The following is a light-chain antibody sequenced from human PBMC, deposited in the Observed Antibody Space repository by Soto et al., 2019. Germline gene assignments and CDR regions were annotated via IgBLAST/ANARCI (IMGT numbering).Light chain of an antibody. CDR1: QNIRGNA. Sequence: VLTQSPGTLSLSPGERTTLSCRASQNIRGNALAWYQQKPGQPPRLLIYRGSSRDPGIPDRFSGRGSGAEFTLTISRLEPEDFAVYYCQDYGTSAPWTFGQGTRVEIK. V-gene: IGKV3-20*01. CDR3: QDYGTSAPWT. CDR2: RGS. J-gene: IGKJ1*01.